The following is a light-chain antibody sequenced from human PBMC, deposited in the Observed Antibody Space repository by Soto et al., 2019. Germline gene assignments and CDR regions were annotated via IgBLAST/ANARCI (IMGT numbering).Light chain of an antibody. V-gene: IGLV1-44*01. CDR3: SVWDDSLNGWV. Sequence: QSVLTQPPSASGTPGQRVTISCSGSNSNIGSHTVNWYQQFPGAAPKLLMYESNQRPSGVPDRFSGSKSGTSASLAISGLQSEDEADYYCSVWDDSLNGWVFGGGTKVTVL. CDR1: NSNIGSHT. J-gene: IGLJ3*02. CDR2: ESN.